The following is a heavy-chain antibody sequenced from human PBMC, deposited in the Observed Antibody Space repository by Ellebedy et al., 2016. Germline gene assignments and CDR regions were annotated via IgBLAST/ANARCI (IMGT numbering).Heavy chain of an antibody. D-gene: IGHD3-22*01. V-gene: IGHV4-38-2*02. CDR3: ARDSPAIYYDSSGYYYGLDY. J-gene: IGHJ4*02. CDR2: IYHSGST. CDR1: GYSISSGYS. Sequence: SETLSLXCTVSGYSISSGYSWGWIRQPPVKGLEWIGGIYHSGSTYYNPSLKSRVTISIDTSKNQFSLKLSSVTAADTAVYYCARDSPAIYYDSSGYYYGLDYWGQGTLVTVSS.